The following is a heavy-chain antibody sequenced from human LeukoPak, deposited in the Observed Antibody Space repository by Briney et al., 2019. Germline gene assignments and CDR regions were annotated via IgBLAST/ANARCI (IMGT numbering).Heavy chain of an antibody. CDR1: GFIFSNYS. CDR3: ARDALWFGETTYYYGMDV. J-gene: IGHJ6*04. Sequence: GGSLRLSCAASGFIFSNYSMNWVRQAPGEGLEWVSVSTSSGYEFYGDSVKGRFTISRDNAKNSLYLQMNSLRAEDTAVYYCARDALWFGETTYYYGMDVWGKGTTVTVSS. CDR2: VSTSSGYE. D-gene: IGHD3-10*01. V-gene: IGHV3-21*01.